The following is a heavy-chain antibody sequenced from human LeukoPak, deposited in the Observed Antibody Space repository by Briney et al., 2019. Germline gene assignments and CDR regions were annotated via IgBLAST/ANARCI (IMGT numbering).Heavy chain of an antibody. J-gene: IGHJ1*01. CDR2: FDPEDGRP. CDR1: GYSLTDLS. V-gene: IGHV1-24*01. CDR3: AAGYSSGWFAEYFHS. Sequence: ASVKVSCDVSGYSLTDLSMHWVRQAPGIGLEWMGGFDPEDGRPVYAQKFQGRVTLTEDTSTETAYMELSSLRSEDTAVYFCAAGYSSGWFAEYFHSGGQGPLVTVSS. D-gene: IGHD6-19*01.